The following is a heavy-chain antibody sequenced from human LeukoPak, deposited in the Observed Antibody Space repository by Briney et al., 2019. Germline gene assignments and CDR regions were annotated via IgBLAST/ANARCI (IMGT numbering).Heavy chain of an antibody. J-gene: IGHJ6*03. Sequence: ASVKVSCKASGGTFSSYAISWVRQAPGQGLEWMGGIIPIFGTANYAQKFQGRVTITADESTSTAYMELSSLRSEDTAVYYCASGLGYCSSTSCYTSGEGYYYYYMDVWGKGTTVTVSS. V-gene: IGHV1-69*13. CDR2: IIPIFGTA. CDR3: ASGLGYCSSTSCYTSGEGYYYYYMDV. D-gene: IGHD2-2*02. CDR1: GGTFSSYA.